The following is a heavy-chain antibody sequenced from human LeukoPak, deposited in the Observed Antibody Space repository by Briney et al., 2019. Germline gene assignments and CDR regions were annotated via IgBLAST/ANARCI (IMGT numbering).Heavy chain of an antibody. J-gene: IGHJ4*02. CDR1: GFVFSDYY. CDR2: ISASGNVI. V-gene: IGHV3-11*01. CDR3: AAEVSPKVFDY. Sequence: GGSLRLSCASSGFVFSDYYMSWIRHVPGRGLEWISYISASGNVIYSVDSVKDRFTISRDNAKSLLYLQMNSLRADDTAVYFCAAEVSPKVFDYRGQGTLVTVSS.